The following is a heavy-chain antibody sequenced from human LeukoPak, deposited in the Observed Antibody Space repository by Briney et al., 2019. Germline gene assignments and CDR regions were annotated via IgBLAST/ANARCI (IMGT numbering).Heavy chain of an antibody. CDR2: IWYDGSNK. J-gene: IGHJ4*02. D-gene: IGHD3-10*01. CDR3: GTLGSGSDFDY. V-gene: IGHV3-30*02. Sequence: GGSLRLSCAASGFTLSSYGMHWVRQAPGKGLEWVAFIWYDGSNKYYADSVKGRFTISRDNSKNTLYLQMNSLRAEDTAVYYCGTLGSGSDFDYWGQGTLVTVSS. CDR1: GFTLSSYG.